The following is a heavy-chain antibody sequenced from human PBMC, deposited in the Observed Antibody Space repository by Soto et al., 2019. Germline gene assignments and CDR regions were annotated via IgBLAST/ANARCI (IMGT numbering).Heavy chain of an antibody. CDR1: SVSVSGSYW. J-gene: IGHJ4*02. CDR3: ARSNWNYVRTLDY. CDR2: IDHSGHT. V-gene: IGHV4-4*02. D-gene: IGHD1-7*01. Sequence: SETLSLTCSVSSVSVSGSYWCAWVRQPPGKGLEWIGEIDHSGHTNYNPSLKSRVTMSLDNSKNQFSLNLRSVTAADTAVYYCARSNWNYVRTLDYWGQGTQVTVS.